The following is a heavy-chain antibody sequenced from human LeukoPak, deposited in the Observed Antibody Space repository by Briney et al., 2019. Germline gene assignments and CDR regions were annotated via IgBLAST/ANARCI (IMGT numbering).Heavy chain of an antibody. CDR3: ARIGHDLYQTFDF. J-gene: IGHJ4*01. CDR1: GFKFKALL. V-gene: IGHV3-7*03. CDR2: IHQHGSKE. D-gene: IGHD2-2*01. Sequence: GSLELSWNTSGFKFKALLIGWVPPASGKGPGMGAHIHQHGSKENYLDSVKGRFTISRDNAKSSIYLQMNSLRAEDTAIYYCARIGHDLYQTFDFWGNGNLITVSS.